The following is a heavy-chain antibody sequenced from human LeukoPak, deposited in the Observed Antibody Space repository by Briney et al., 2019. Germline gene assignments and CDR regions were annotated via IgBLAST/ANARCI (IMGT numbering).Heavy chain of an antibody. V-gene: IGHV3-43*02. CDR1: GFTFGDYA. CDR2: ISTSGGIT. CDR3: ARDSSGSLDY. D-gene: IGHD1-26*01. J-gene: IGHJ4*02. Sequence: VQPGRSLRLSCTASGFTFGDYAMSWFRQAPGKGLEWVSGISTSGGITDYADSVKGRFTISRDNNKDSLYLQINSLRTEDTALYYCARDSSGSLDYWGQGTLVTVSS.